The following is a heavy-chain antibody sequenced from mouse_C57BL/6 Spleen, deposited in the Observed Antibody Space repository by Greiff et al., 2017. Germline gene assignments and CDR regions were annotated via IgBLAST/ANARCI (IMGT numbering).Heavy chain of an antibody. Sequence: EVMLVESGGGLVQPGGSMKLSCAASGFTFSDAWMDWVRQSPEKGLEWVAEIRNKANNHATYYAESVKGRFTISRDDSKSSVYLQMNSLRAEDTGIYYCTRGSSFLFDYWGQGTTLTVSS. V-gene: IGHV6-6*01. J-gene: IGHJ2*01. D-gene: IGHD1-1*01. CDR1: GFTFSDAW. CDR2: IRNKANNHAT. CDR3: TRGSSFLFDY.